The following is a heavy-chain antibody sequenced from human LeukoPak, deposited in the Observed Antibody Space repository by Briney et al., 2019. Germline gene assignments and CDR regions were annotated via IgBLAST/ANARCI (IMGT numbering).Heavy chain of an antibody. J-gene: IGHJ6*02. CDR3: ARGDSGSYYYGMDV. V-gene: IGHV1-69*04. CDR2: IIPIFGIA. CDR1: GGTFSSYA. D-gene: IGHD1-26*01. Sequence: SVKVSCKASGGTFSSYAISWVRQAPGQGLEWMGRIIPIFGIASYAQKFQGRVTITADKSTSTAYMELSSLRSEDTAVYYCARGDSGSYYYGMDVWGQGTTVTVSS.